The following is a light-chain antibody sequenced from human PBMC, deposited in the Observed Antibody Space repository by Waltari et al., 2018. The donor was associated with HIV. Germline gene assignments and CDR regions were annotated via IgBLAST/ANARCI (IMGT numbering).Light chain of an antibody. CDR2: QDN. CDR1: KLGNKS. V-gene: IGLV3-1*01. CDR3: QAWDTITAV. Sequence: SSELTQPPSLSVSPGQTASITCSGDKLGNKSVYWYQQKPGQSPVLVIYQDNKRPSGIPERFSGSNSGNTATLTISGTQSMDEADYYCQAWDTITAVFGGGTKLTVL. J-gene: IGLJ3*02.